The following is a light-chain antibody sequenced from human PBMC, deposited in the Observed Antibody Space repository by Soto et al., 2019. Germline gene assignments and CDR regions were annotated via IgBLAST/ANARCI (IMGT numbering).Light chain of an antibody. CDR1: QSISSY. Sequence: DIQMTQSPSSLSASVGDRVTITCRASQSISSYLNWYQQKPGKAPKLLIYAASSLQSGVPSRFSGSGSGTDFTLTISSLQPEDFATYYCQQSYSTLPITFGRGTRLEIK. J-gene: IGKJ5*01. CDR3: QQSYSTLPIT. V-gene: IGKV1-39*01. CDR2: AAS.